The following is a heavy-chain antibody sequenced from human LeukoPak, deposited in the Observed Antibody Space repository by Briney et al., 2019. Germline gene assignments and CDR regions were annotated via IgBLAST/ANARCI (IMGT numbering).Heavy chain of an antibody. D-gene: IGHD1-1*01. CDR3: GRRSRETTMFYYYYMDV. Sequence: GGSLRLSCTASGFPFSDYAMNWVRQAPGEGLEWVAGVSDSGSTTYSADSVKGRFTISRDDSKNTLYLHMNSLRVDDTAIYYCGRRSRETTMFYYYYMDVWGKGTTVIVSS. J-gene: IGHJ6*03. CDR1: GFPFSDYA. CDR2: VSDSGSTT. V-gene: IGHV3-23*01.